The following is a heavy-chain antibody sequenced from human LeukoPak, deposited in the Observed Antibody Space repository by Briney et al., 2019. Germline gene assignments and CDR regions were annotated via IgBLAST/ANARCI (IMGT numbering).Heavy chain of an antibody. V-gene: IGHV4-34*01. CDR3: ARGRPSIAPRPRWFDP. D-gene: IGHD6-6*01. J-gene: IGHJ5*02. Sequence: SETLSLTCAVDGGSFSGYYWSWIRQPPGEGREWVGEIKQSRTTNSNPTLKSPVTISVDTSKHQFSLQLSSVTAADTAVYYCARGRPSIAPRPRWFDPWGQGTLVTVSS. CDR1: GGSFSGYY. CDR2: IKQSRTT.